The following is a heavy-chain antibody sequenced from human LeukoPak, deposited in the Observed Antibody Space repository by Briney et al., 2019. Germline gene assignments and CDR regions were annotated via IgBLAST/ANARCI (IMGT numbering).Heavy chain of an antibody. V-gene: IGHV4-30-2*01. CDR2: IYHSGST. CDR3: ARHLPRTDIGYAFDI. D-gene: IGHD2-15*01. J-gene: IGHJ3*02. Sequence: PSETLSLTCAVSGGSISSGGYSWSWIRQPPGKGLEWIGYIYHSGSTYYNPSLKSRVTISVDRSKNQFSLKLSSVTAADTAVYYCARHLPRTDIGYAFDIWGQGTVVTVSS. CDR1: GGSISSGGYS.